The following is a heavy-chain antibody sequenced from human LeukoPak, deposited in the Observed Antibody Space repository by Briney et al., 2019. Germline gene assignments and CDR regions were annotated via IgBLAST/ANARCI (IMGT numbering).Heavy chain of an antibody. CDR3: ARAPRGGASDY. CDR2: IFPILGIA. Sequence: ASVKVSCKGSGGTFSSYAISWVRQAPGQGLEWMGRIFPILGIANYAQKFQGRVTITADKSTSTAYMELRSLRSDDTAVYYCARAPRGGASDYWGQGTLVTVSS. J-gene: IGHJ4*02. V-gene: IGHV1-69*04. D-gene: IGHD1-26*01. CDR1: GGTFSSYA.